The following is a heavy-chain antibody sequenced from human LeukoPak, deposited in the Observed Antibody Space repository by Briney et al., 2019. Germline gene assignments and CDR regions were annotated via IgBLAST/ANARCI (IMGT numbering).Heavy chain of an antibody. J-gene: IGHJ4*02. CDR3: AREGRYGVKPFDY. D-gene: IGHD4-17*01. V-gene: IGHV4-39*07. CDR2: IYYSGST. CDR1: GGSISSSSYY. Sequence: SETLSLTCTVSGGSISSSSYYWGWIRQPPGKGLEWTGSIYYSGSTYYNPSLKSRVTISVDTSRNQFSLKLSSVTAADTAVYYCAREGRYGVKPFDYWGQGTLVTVSS.